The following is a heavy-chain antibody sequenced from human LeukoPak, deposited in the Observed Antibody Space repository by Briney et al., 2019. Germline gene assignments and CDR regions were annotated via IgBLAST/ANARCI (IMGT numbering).Heavy chain of an antibody. CDR2: IIPIFGTA. J-gene: IGHJ5*02. CDR1: GGTFSSYA. V-gene: IGHV1-69*13. CDR3: ARGVSSIWNYFWFDP. D-gene: IGHD1-7*01. Sequence: GASVKVSCKASGGTFSSYAISWVRQAPGQGLEWMGGIIPIFGTANYAQKFQGRVTITADESTSTAYMELSSLRSEDTAVSYCARGVSSIWNYFWFDPWGQGTLVTVSS.